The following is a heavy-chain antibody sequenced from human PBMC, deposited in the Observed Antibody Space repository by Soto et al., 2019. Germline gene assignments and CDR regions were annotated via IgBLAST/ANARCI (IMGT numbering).Heavy chain of an antibody. J-gene: IGHJ4*02. CDR1: GWPLSRHG. Sequence: GGSLRLFCAASGWPLSRHGMHWVRQAPGKGLECVALIWYHGGDESYAASVKGRFTISRDISKNTLYLQMDSLRAEDTAVYYCARDAALARLDYWGQGTLVTVSS. V-gene: IGHV3-33*01. CDR3: ARDAALARLDY. D-gene: IGHD3-16*01. CDR2: IWYHGGDE.